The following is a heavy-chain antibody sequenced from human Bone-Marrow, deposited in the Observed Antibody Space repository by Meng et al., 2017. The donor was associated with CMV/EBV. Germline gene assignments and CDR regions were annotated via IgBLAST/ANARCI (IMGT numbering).Heavy chain of an antibody. Sequence: GESLKISCAASGFTFSSYAMSWVRQAPGKGLGWVSAISGSGGSTYYADSVKGRFTISRDNSKNTLYLQMNSLRAEDTAVYYCARVDVDFWSGYRNGMDVWGQGTTVTV. V-gene: IGHV3-23*01. D-gene: IGHD3-3*01. CDR2: ISGSGGST. CDR1: GFTFSSYA. CDR3: ARVDVDFWSGYRNGMDV. J-gene: IGHJ6*02.